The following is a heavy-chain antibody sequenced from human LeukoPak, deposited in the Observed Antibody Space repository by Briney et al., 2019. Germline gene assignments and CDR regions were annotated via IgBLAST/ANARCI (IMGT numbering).Heavy chain of an antibody. Sequence: SETLSLTCTVSGGSISSYYWSWIRQPAGKGLEWIGRIYTSGSTNYNPSLKSRVTMSVDTSKNQFSLKLSSVTAADTAVYYCARENYDILTGGLIDYWGQGTLVTVSS. CDR3: ARENYDILTGGLIDY. CDR2: IYTSGST. D-gene: IGHD3-9*01. V-gene: IGHV4-4*07. J-gene: IGHJ4*02. CDR1: GGSISSYY.